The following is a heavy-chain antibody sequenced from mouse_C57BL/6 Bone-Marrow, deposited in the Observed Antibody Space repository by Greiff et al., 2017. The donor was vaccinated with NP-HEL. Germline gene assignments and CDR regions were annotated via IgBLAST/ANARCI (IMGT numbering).Heavy chain of an antibody. CDR3: ARSGGYYPYYYSMDY. J-gene: IGHJ4*01. D-gene: IGHD2-3*01. CDR2: IRTKANGNTT. Sequence: EVKLVESGGGLVQPGGSLSLSCAASGFTFTDYYMSWVRQPPGKALEWLGFIRTKANGNTTEYSVSVKGRFTISRDNSQRILYLQMNALRSEDSATYYCARSGGYYPYYYSMDYWGQGTSVTVSS. CDR1: GFTFTDYY. V-gene: IGHV7-3*01.